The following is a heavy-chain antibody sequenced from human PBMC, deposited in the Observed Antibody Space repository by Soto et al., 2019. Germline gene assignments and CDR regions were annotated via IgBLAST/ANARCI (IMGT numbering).Heavy chain of an antibody. CDR1: GYTFTGHY. CDR2: IGPESGAT. V-gene: IGHV1-2*02. J-gene: IGHJ4*02. Sequence: ASVKVSCKASGYTFTGHYIHWVRQAPEQGPEWMGEIGPESGATRYAQRFQGRVTMTRDMSIATVYMELNNLSPDDTAVYYCGRGRSGQIVVFYWGQGTPVTVSS. D-gene: IGHD1-26*01. CDR3: GRGRSGQIVVFY.